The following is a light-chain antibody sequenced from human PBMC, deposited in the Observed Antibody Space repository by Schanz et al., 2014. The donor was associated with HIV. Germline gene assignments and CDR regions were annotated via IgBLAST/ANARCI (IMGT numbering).Light chain of an antibody. V-gene: IGLV4-69*01. CDR1: SGHSSYA. J-gene: IGLJ3*02. CDR3: QTWDTGIRV. CDR2: LYNDGSH. Sequence: QSVLTQSPSASASLGASVKLTCTLSSGHSSYAITWHQQQPEKGPRYLMKLYNDGSHSKGDGIPDRFSGSSSGAERYLTISSLQSEDEADYYCQTWDTGIRVFGGGTKLTVL.